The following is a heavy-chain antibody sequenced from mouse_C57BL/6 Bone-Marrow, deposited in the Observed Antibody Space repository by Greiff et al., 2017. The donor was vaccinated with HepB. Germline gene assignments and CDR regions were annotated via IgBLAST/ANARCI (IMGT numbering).Heavy chain of an antibody. Sequence: VQLQQPGAELVKPGASVKLSCKASGYTFTSYWMHWVKQRPGQGLEWIGMIHPNSGSTNYNEKFKSKATLTVDKSSSTAYMQLSSLTSEDSAVYYCASDGSLRKDYFDYWGQGTTLTVSS. CDR2: IHPNSGST. CDR3: ASDGSLRKDYFDY. CDR1: GYTFTSYW. J-gene: IGHJ2*01. V-gene: IGHV1-64*01. D-gene: IGHD1-1*01.